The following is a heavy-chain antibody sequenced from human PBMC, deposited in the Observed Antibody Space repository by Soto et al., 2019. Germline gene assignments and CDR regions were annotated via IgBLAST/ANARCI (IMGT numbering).Heavy chain of an antibody. CDR2: ISAYNGNT. Sequence: ASVKVSCKASGYTFTSYGISWVRQARGQGLEWMGWISAYNGNTNYAQKLQGRVTMTTDTSTSTAYMELRSLRSDDTAVYYCARHRPGGYEFWSGYYTSRENWFDPWGQGTLVTVSS. D-gene: IGHD3-3*01. CDR3: ARHRPGGYEFWSGYYTSRENWFDP. V-gene: IGHV1-18*01. CDR1: GYTFTSYG. J-gene: IGHJ5*02.